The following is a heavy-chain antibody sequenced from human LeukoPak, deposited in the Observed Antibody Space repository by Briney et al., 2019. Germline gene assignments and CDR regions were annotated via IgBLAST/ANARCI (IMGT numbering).Heavy chain of an antibody. CDR3: AGSRVAVTGTLDP. Sequence: GGSLRLSCAASGFPFNSYWMSWVRQAPGKGLEWVANINPDGSETRCVDSVKGRFTVSRDNDGNSLFLQVNSLRVEDTAVYYCAGSRVAVTGTLDPWGQGTLVTVSP. D-gene: IGHD6-19*01. CDR2: INPDGSET. CDR1: GFPFNSYW. V-gene: IGHV3-7*01. J-gene: IGHJ5*02.